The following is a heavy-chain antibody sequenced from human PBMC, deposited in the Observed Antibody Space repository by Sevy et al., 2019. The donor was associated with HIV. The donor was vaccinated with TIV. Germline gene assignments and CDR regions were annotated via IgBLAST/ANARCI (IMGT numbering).Heavy chain of an antibody. D-gene: IGHD2-21*02. J-gene: IGHJ4*02. V-gene: IGHV4-39*01. CDR2: IYYSGTT. CDR1: GGSINSDSYY. Sequence: SETLSLTCTVSGGSINSDSYYWGWIRQTPGKGLEWSGNIYYSGTTYYNPSPKSPVTISVNTSKNQFSLKLSSVTAADTAVYYCARFEYGDYVSHFEYWGQGTLVTVSS. CDR3: ARFEYGDYVSHFEY.